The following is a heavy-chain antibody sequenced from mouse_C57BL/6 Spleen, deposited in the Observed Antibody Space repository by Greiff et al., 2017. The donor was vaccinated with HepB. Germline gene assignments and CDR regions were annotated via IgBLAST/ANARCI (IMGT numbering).Heavy chain of an antibody. J-gene: IGHJ3*01. V-gene: IGHV1-9*01. CDR2: ILPGSGST. Sequence: QVHVQQSGAELMKPGASVKLSCKATGYTFTGYWIEWVKQRPGHGLEWIGEILPGSGSTNYNEKFKGKATFTADTSSNTAYMQLSSLTTEDSAIYYCARGDSSGYLAWFAYWGQGTLVTVSA. CDR1: GYTFTGYW. D-gene: IGHD3-2*02. CDR3: ARGDSSGYLAWFAY.